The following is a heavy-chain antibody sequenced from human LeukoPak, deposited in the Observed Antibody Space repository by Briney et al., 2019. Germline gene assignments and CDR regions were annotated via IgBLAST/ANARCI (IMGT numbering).Heavy chain of an antibody. CDR3: TTGSSQYYDILTGYYLPYYFDY. CDR2: IKSKTDGGTT. D-gene: IGHD3-9*01. V-gene: IGHV3-15*01. CDR1: GFTFSNAW. Sequence: GGSLRLSCAASGFTFSNAWMSWVRQAPGKGLEWVGRIKSKTDGGTTDYAAPVKGRFTISRDDSKNPLYLQMNSLKTEDTAVYYCTTGSSQYYDILTGYYLPYYFDYWGQGTLVTVSS. J-gene: IGHJ4*02.